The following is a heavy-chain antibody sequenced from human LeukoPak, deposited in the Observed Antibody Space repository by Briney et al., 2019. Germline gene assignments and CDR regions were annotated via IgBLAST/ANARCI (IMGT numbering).Heavy chain of an antibody. J-gene: IGHJ6*02. CDR1: GFTFSSYS. V-gene: IGHV3-48*01. D-gene: IGHD6-13*01. CDR3: AGSSSWYGYYYYGMDV. Sequence: PGGSLRLSCAASGFTFSSYSMNSVRQAPGKGLEWVSYISSSSSTIYYADSVRGRFTISRDNAKNSLYLQMNSLRAEDTAVYYCAGSSSWYGYYYYGMDVWGQGTTVTVSS. CDR2: ISSSSSTI.